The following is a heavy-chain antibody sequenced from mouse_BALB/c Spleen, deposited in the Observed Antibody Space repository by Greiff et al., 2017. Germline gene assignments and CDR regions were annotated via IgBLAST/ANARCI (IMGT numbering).Heavy chain of an antibody. Sequence: EVKLMESGGDLVKPGGSLKLSCAASGFTFSSYGMSWVRQTPDKRLEWVATISSGGSYTYYPDSVTGRFTISRDNAKNTLYLQMSSLKSEDTAMDYCARHGTGTGAMDYWGQGTSVTVSS. V-gene: IGHV5-6*01. CDR2: ISSGGSYT. CDR3: ARHGTGTGAMDY. D-gene: IGHD4-1*01. CDR1: GFTFSSYG. J-gene: IGHJ4*01.